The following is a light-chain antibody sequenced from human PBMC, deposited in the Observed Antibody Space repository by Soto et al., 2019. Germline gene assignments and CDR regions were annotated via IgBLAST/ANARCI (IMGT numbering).Light chain of an antibody. J-gene: IGLJ2*01. CDR1: SSNIGSNT. CDR2: SNN. Sequence: QSVLTQPPSASGTPGPRVTISCSGSSSNIGSNTVNWYQQLPGTAPKLLIYSNNQRPSGVPDRFSGSKSGTSASLAISGLQSEDEADYYCPAWDYSLNGLVLGGWTKVTV. CDR3: PAWDYSLNGLV. V-gene: IGLV1-44*01.